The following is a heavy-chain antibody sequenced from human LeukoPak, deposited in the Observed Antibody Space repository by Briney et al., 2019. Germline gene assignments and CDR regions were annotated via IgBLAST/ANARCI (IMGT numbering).Heavy chain of an antibody. J-gene: IGHJ4*02. V-gene: IGHV3-11*04. CDR1: GFTFSDYY. Sequence: GGSLRLSCTASGFTFSDYYMSWIRQAPGQGLEWVSYISESGDTTYYADSVKGRFTISRDNAKNSLYLQMNSLRAEDTAVYYCARVRADYDFWSGYYGDYWGQGTLVTVSS. CDR2: ISESGDTT. D-gene: IGHD3-3*01. CDR3: ARVRADYDFWSGYYGDY.